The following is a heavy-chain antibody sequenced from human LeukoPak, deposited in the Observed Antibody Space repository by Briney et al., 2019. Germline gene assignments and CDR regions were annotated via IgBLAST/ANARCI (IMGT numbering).Heavy chain of an antibody. CDR3: AKEMRGIAATGTDY. CDR1: GFTSSDYY. D-gene: IGHD6-13*01. Sequence: GGSLRLSCAASGFTSSDYYMSWIRQAPGKGLEWVSSISGGGGSTYYADSVKGRFTISRDNSKHTLYLQMNSLRAEDTAVYYCAKEMRGIAATGTDYWGQGTLVTVSS. V-gene: IGHV3-23*01. CDR2: ISGGGGST. J-gene: IGHJ4*02.